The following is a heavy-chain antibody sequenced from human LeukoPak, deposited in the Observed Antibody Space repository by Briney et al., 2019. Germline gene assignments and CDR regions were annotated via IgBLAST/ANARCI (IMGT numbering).Heavy chain of an antibody. D-gene: IGHD4-17*01. Sequence: SETLSLXCTVSGGSISNYYWSWIRLPPGKGLESIGYIYYSGTSNYSPSLYSRVTMSVDTSKNQFSLKLTSVTAADTAVYYCARGANFGDSGLDAFDIWGQGTMVTVSS. J-gene: IGHJ3*02. CDR1: GGSISNYY. CDR3: ARGANFGDSGLDAFDI. CDR2: IYYSGTS. V-gene: IGHV4-59*01.